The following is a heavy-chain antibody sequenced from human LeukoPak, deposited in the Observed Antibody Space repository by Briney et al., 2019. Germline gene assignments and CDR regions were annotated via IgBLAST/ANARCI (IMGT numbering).Heavy chain of an antibody. D-gene: IGHD6-19*01. Sequence: PSETLSLTCAVYGGSFSGYYWSWIRQPPGKGLEWIGEINHSGSTNYNPSLKSRVTISVDTSKNQFSLKLSPVTAADTAVYYCARGPVAGTRRGGDYWGQGTLVTVSS. CDR3: ARGPVAGTRRGGDY. V-gene: IGHV4-34*01. CDR2: INHSGST. CDR1: GGSFSGYY. J-gene: IGHJ4*02.